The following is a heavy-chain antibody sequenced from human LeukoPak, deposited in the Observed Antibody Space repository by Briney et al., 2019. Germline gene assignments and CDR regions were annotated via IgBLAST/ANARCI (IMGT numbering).Heavy chain of an antibody. J-gene: IGHJ4*02. D-gene: IGHD3-22*01. CDR3: AKDMGDYYDSSGYYDY. CDR1: GFTFDDYA. Sequence: PGRSLRLSCAASGFTFDDYAMHWVRQAPGKGLEWVSGISWNSGSIGYADSVKGRFTISRDNAKNSLYLQMNSPRAEDTALYYCAKDMGDYYDSSGYYDYWGQGTLVTVSS. CDR2: ISWNSGSI. V-gene: IGHV3-9*01.